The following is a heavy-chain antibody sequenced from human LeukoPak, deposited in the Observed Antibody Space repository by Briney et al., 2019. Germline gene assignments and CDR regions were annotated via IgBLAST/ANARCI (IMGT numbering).Heavy chain of an antibody. D-gene: IGHD3-16*01. CDR3: AKYMEDGGEGGAFDI. Sequence: PGGSLRLSCAASGYTFSIYATSCVRDAPGRGREGGSAISGSGGSTYCADSLRGRYTISRDNSKNTLYLQMNTARAEDTGVYFCAKYMEDGGEGGAFDIWGQGTMVTVSS. CDR2: ISGSGGST. V-gene: IGHV3-23*01. CDR1: GYTFSIYA. J-gene: IGHJ3*02.